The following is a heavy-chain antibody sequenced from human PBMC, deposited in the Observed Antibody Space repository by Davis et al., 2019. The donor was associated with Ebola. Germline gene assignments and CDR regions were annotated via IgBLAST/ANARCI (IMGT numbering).Heavy chain of an antibody. CDR3: ARWIIAAAGELHY. Sequence: SVKVSCKASGGTFSSYAISWVRQAPGQGLEWMGGIIPIFGTANYAQKFQGRVTITADKSTSTAHMELSSLRSEDTAVYYCARWIIAAAGELHYWGQGTLVTVSS. D-gene: IGHD6-13*01. V-gene: IGHV1-69*06. J-gene: IGHJ4*02. CDR2: IIPIFGTA. CDR1: GGTFSSYA.